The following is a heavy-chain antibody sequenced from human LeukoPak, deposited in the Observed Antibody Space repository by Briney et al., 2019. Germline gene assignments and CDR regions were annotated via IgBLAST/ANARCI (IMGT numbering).Heavy chain of an antibody. CDR1: GFTFSSYA. V-gene: IGHV3-23*01. CDR2: ISGSGGST. Sequence: GGSLRLSCAASGFTFSSYAMSWVRQAPGKGLEWVSAISGSGGSTYYADSVKGRFTISRDNAKNSLYLQMNSLRAEDTAVYYCARLQHYDILTGSWGQGTLVTVSS. CDR3: ARLQHYDILTGS. J-gene: IGHJ5*02. D-gene: IGHD3-9*01.